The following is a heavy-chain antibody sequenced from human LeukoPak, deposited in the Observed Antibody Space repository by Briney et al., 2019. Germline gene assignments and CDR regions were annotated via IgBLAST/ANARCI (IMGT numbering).Heavy chain of an antibody. V-gene: IGHV3-48*03. CDR3: SRDRGGGDIYFDY. J-gene: IGHJ4*02. CDR2: ISRSGATI. Sequence: GGSLRLSCAASGFTFSNYAMSWVRQAPGKGPEWISCISRSGATIYYADSVKGRFTISRDNAKNSLYLQMSSLGAEDTAIYYCSRDRGGGDIYFDYWGQGTLVTVSS. D-gene: IGHD2-21*02. CDR1: GFTFSNYA.